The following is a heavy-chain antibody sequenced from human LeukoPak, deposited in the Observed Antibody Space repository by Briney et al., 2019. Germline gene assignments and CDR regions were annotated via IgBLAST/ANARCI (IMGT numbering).Heavy chain of an antibody. CDR2: ISGSGGST. V-gene: IGHV3-23*01. D-gene: IGHD1-26*01. CDR3: ASPVVGATTYFDY. Sequence: GRSLRLSCAASGFTFNSYWMSWVRQAPGKGLEWVSAISGSGGSTYYADSVKGRFTISRDNSKNTLYLQMNSLRAEDTAVYYCASPVVGATTYFDYWGQGTLVTVSS. J-gene: IGHJ4*02. CDR1: GFTFNSYW.